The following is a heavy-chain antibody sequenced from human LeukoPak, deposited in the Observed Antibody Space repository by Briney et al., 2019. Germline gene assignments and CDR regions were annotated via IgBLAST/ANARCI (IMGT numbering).Heavy chain of an antibody. V-gene: IGHV1-69*05. CDR1: GGTFSSYA. J-gene: IGHJ6*03. D-gene: IGHD2-2*01. Sequence: GALVKVSCKASGGTFSSYAISWVRQAPGQGLEWMGGIIPIFGTANYAQKFQGRVTITTDESTSTAYMELSSLRSEDTAVYYCARGAVYCSSTSCYVSYYYYMDVWGKGTTVPVSS. CDR2: IIPIFGTA. CDR3: ARGAVYCSSTSCYVSYYYYMDV.